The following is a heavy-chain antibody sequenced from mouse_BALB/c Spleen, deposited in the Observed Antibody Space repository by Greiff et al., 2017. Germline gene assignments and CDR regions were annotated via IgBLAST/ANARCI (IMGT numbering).Heavy chain of an antibody. CDR2: IDPSDSYT. J-gene: IGHJ3*01. D-gene: IGHD1-1*01. CDR3: TRSHTTGGAWFAY. CDR1: GYTFTSYW. V-gene: IGHV1S127*01. Sequence: VQLQQPGAELVKPGASVKMSCKASGYTFTSYWMHWVKQRPGQGLEWIGTIDPSDSYTSYNQKFKGKATLTVDTSSSTAYMQLSSLTSEDSAVYYCTRSHTTGGAWFAYWGQGTLVTVSA.